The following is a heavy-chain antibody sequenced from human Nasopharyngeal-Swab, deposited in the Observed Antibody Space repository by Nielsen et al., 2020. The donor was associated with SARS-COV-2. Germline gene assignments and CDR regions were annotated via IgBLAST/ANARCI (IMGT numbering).Heavy chain of an antibody. CDR1: GFTFSSYG. J-gene: IGHJ4*02. Sequence: GESLKISCAASGFTFSSYGMHWVRQAPGKGLEWVAVISYDGSNKYYADSVKGRFTISRDNSKNTLYLQMSSLRAEDTAVYYCAKSGGLYCSGGSCYRAYFDYWGQGTLVTVSS. V-gene: IGHV3-30*18. CDR2: ISYDGSNK. D-gene: IGHD2-15*01. CDR3: AKSGGLYCSGGSCYRAYFDY.